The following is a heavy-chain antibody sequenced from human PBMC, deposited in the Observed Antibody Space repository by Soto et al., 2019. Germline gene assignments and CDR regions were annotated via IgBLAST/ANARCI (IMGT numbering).Heavy chain of an antibody. Sequence: PSQTLSLTCAISGYSVSSNSAAWNWIRQSPSRGLEWLGRTYYRSKWFYDYAASVEGRMTINPDTSKNQFSLQLNSVTPEDTAVYYCAFVYGSGTGGCFDTWGHGILVTSPQ. CDR2: TYYRSKWFY. D-gene: IGHD3-10*01. J-gene: IGHJ5*01. CDR1: GYSVSSNSAA. V-gene: IGHV6-1*01. CDR3: AFVYGSGTGGCFDT.